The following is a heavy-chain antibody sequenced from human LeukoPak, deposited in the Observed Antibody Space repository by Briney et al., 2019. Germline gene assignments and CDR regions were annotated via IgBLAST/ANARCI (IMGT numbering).Heavy chain of an antibody. D-gene: IGHD2-2*02. J-gene: IGHJ5*02. CDR3: ARESYIVVVPAAIRRWFDP. Sequence: GGSLRLSCAASGFTFSSYAMRWVRQAPGKGLEWVAVISDDGSNKYYADSVKGRFTISRDNSKNTLYLQMNSLRAEDTAVYYCARESYIVVVPAAIRRWFDPWGQGTLVTVSS. V-gene: IGHV3-30*01. CDR2: ISDDGSNK. CDR1: GFTFSSYA.